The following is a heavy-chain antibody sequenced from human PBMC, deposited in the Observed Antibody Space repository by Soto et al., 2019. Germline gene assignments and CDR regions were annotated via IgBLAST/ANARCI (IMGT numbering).Heavy chain of an antibody. V-gene: IGHV2-5*02. CDR1: GFSLSTSGVG. CDR3: AHSLNYPLLPGYYPPPFDH. J-gene: IGHJ5*02. Sequence: QITLKESGPTLVKPTQTLTLTCTFSGFSLSTSGVGVGWIRQPPGKALEWLALIYWDDDKRYSPSLKSRLTITQDPXXNXVXXTMTNMHPVDTATYYCAHSLNYPLLPGYYPPPFDHWGQGTLVTVSP. D-gene: IGHD3-9*01. CDR2: IYWDDDK.